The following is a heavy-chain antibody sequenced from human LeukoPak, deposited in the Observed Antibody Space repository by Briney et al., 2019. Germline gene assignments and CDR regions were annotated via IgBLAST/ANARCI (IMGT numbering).Heavy chain of an antibody. CDR2: ISAYNGNT. Sequence: ASAKVSCKASGYTFTSYGISWVRQAPGQGLEWMGWISAYNGNTNYAQKLQGRVTMTTDTSTSTAYMELRSLRSDDTAVYYCARDRPFRGSYPMRYFDYWGQGTLVTVSS. CDR3: ARDRPFRGSYPMRYFDY. V-gene: IGHV1-18*01. CDR1: GYTFTSYG. J-gene: IGHJ4*02. D-gene: IGHD1-26*01.